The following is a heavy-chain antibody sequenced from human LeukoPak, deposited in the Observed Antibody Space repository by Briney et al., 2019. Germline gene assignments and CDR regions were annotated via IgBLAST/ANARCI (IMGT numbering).Heavy chain of an antibody. V-gene: IGHV3-23*01. CDR1: GFSFRTHA. D-gene: IGHD1-26*01. CDR2: IADSGRRT. Sequence: GGSLRLSCAASGFSFRTHAMSWVRQAPGEGLEWVSAIADSGRRTYYADSVKGRFTISRDNSENMVYLQMKSLRGEDTAVYYCAKESQTGSYSVAWGQGTLVTVFS. CDR3: AKESQTGSYSVA. J-gene: IGHJ5*02.